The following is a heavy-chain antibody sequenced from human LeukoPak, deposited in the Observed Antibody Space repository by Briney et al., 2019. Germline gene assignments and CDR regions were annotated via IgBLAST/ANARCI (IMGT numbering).Heavy chain of an antibody. Sequence: GGSLRLSCAASGFTFSSYAMHWVRQAPGKGLEWVAVISYDGSNKYYADSVKGRFTISRDNSKNTLYLQMNSLRAEDTAVYYCARGSSGWYVSYFDYWGQGTLVTVSS. CDR2: ISYDGSNK. D-gene: IGHD6-19*01. CDR1: GFTFSSYA. V-gene: IGHV3-30*04. J-gene: IGHJ4*02. CDR3: ARGSSGWYVSYFDY.